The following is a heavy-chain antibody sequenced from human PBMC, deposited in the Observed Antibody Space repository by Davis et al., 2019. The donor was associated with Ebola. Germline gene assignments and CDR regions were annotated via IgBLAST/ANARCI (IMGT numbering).Heavy chain of an antibody. J-gene: IGHJ3*02. V-gene: IGHV3-23*01. CDR3: AKVGSVRYSYGDAFDI. CDR1: GFTFSSYA. D-gene: IGHD5-18*01. Sequence: PGGSLRLSCAASGFTFSSYAMSWVRQAPGKGLEWVSAISGSGGSTYYADSVKGRFTISRDNSKNTLYLQMNSLRAEDTAVYYCAKVGSVRYSYGDAFDIWGQGTMVTVSS. CDR2: ISGSGGST.